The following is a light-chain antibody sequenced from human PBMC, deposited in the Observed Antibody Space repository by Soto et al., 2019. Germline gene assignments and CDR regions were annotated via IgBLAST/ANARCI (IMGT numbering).Light chain of an antibody. V-gene: IGLV2-11*01. Sequence: QSVLTQPRSVSGSPGQSVIISCTGTSSDVGDYDFVSWYQQHPGKAPKLMIYDVNKRPSGVPDRFSGSKSANTASLTISGLQADDEADYYCCSFAGTYTFVFGTGTKVTVL. J-gene: IGLJ1*01. CDR1: SSDVGDYDF. CDR3: CSFAGTYTFV. CDR2: DVN.